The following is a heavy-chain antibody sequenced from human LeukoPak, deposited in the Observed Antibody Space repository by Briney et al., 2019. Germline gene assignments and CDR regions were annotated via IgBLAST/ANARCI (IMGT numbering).Heavy chain of an antibody. Sequence: SETLSLTCTVSGGSISSYYWSWIRQPPGKGLEWIGRIYTSGSTNYNPSLKSRVTMSVDTSKNQFSLKLSSVTAADTAVYYCARARNQLPYFDAFDIWGQGTMVTVSS. D-gene: IGHD1-14*01. CDR2: IYTSGST. J-gene: IGHJ3*02. CDR3: ARARNQLPYFDAFDI. V-gene: IGHV4-4*07. CDR1: GGSISSYY.